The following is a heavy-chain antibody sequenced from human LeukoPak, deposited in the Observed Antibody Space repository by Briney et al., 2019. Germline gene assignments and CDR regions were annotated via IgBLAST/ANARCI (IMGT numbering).Heavy chain of an antibody. CDR3: ARDGPWKSDY. Sequence: PSETLSLTCTVSGGAISSSSYYWGWIRQPPGKGLEWIGSICSGGNICSNPSLESRVTISVDSSRSHFFLQLTSATAADTAVYFCARDGPWKSDYWGQGTLVTVSS. J-gene: IGHJ4*02. CDR2: ICSGGNI. CDR1: GGAISSSSYY. D-gene: IGHD1-1*01. V-gene: IGHV4-39*02.